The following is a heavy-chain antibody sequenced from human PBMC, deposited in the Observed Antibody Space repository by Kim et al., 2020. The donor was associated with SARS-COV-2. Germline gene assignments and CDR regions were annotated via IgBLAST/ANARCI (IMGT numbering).Heavy chain of an antibody. D-gene: IGHD3-3*01. CDR1: GYPFRNYY. J-gene: IGHJ5*02. CDR3: ARWAWTGLYSYNWFDT. V-gene: IGHV1-46*01. Sequence: ASVKVSCKASGYPFRNYYMNWVRQAPGQGLEWMAVINPTGGNTKYAQKFEGRVTVTRDTSTSTVYMELNNLRSDDTAVYYCARWAWTGLYSYNWFDTWGQGTLVTVSS. CDR2: INPTGGNT.